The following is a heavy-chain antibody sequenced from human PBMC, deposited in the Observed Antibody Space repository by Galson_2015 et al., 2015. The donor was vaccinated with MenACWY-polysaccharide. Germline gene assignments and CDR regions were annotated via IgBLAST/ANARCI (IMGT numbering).Heavy chain of an antibody. J-gene: IGHJ4*02. Sequence: SEPLSLTCGVSGGSFSGYYWGWIRQSPGKGLEWIGEINQSGIANYNPSLKSRATISIETSKNQVSLKVTSLTAADTAVYYCARVRWGYSYGYFNIDQWGQGTLVTVSS. V-gene: IGHV4-34*01. CDR2: INQSGIA. CDR1: GGSFSGYY. D-gene: IGHD5-18*01. CDR3: ARVRWGYSYGYFNIDQ.